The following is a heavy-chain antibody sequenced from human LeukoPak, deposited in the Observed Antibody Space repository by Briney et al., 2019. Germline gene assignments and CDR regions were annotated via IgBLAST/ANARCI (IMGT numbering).Heavy chain of an antibody. CDR3: AREQWLVLDY. CDR1: GFAFSSYW. D-gene: IGHD6-19*01. Sequence: GGSLRLSCAASGFAFSSYWMTWVRQAPGKGLEWVANIKEDGSEKYYVDSVKGRFTISRDNAKNSLYLQMNSLRGEDTAVYYCAREQWLVLDYWGQGTLVTVSS. CDR2: IKEDGSEK. J-gene: IGHJ4*02. V-gene: IGHV3-7*01.